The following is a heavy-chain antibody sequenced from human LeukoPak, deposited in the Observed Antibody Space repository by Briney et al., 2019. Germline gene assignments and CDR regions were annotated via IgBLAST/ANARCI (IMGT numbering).Heavy chain of an antibody. J-gene: IGHJ3*02. CDR2: IKKKNEGGAT. D-gene: IGHD1-26*01. CDR3: TTSGNPSLTDI. Sequence: GGSLRLSCVASGFTFDNAWINWVRQAPGKGLEWVGRIKKKNEGGATEYAAPVKGRFTISRDDSSYILCLQMNSLKTEDTAMYFCTTSGNPSLTDIWGQGTMVTVSS. CDR1: GFTFDNAW. V-gene: IGHV3-15*07.